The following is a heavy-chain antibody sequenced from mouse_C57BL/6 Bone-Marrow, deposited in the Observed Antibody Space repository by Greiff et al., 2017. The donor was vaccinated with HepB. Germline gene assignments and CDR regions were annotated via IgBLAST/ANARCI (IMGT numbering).Heavy chain of an antibody. CDR2: FYPGSGSI. J-gene: IGHJ2*01. D-gene: IGHD1-1*01. V-gene: IGHV1-62-2*01. CDR3: ARPPPNYYGREDDFDY. CDR1: GYTFTEYT. Sequence: QVQLKESGAELVKPGASVKLSCKASGYTFTEYTIHWVKQRSGQGLEWIGWFYPGSGSIKYNEKFKDKATLTADKSSSTVYMELSSLTSEDSAVYFCARPPPNYYGREDDFDYWGQGTTLTVSS.